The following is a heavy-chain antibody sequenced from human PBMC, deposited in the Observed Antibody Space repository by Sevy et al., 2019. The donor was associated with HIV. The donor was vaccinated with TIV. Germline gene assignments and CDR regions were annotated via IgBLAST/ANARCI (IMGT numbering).Heavy chain of an antibody. D-gene: IGHD3-22*01. Sequence: GGSLRLSCAASGFPFHDHAMHWVRQSPGKGLEWVSGISWNSGSIGYADSVKGRFTISRDNAKQSIYLQMNNLRLDDTAFYYSAKDLNRGCDSINCYSYYYYYYGLDVWGQGTTVTVSS. V-gene: IGHV3-9*01. CDR1: GFPFHDHA. CDR2: ISWNSGSI. CDR3: AKDLNRGCDSINCYSYYYYYYGLDV. J-gene: IGHJ6*02.